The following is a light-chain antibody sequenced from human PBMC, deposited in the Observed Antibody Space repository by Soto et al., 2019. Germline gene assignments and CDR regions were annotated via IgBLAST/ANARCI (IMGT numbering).Light chain of an antibody. CDR1: SSDIGAYEH. CDR2: DVR. CDR3: ASKTTSSTVL. Sequence: QSVLTQPSSMSGSPGQSITISCTGTSSDIGAYEHVSWYQQRPGRAPKVLIYDVRIRHSEVSNRFSGSKSGDTASLTISGLQAEDEAVYYCASKTTSSTVLFGGGTKVTVL. J-gene: IGLJ2*01. V-gene: IGLV2-14*03.